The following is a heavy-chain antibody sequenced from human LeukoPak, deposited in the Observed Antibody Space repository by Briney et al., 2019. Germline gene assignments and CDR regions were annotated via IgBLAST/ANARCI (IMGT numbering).Heavy chain of an antibody. J-gene: IGHJ4*02. D-gene: IGHD2-15*01. Sequence: ASVKVSCKASGYTFTSYYMHWVRQAPGQGLEWMGIINPSGGSTNYAQKFQGRVTMTRDTSTSTVYMELSSLRSEDTAVYYCVRRIGLVVAPTAYCDYWGQGTLVSVSS. CDR2: INPSGGST. CDR1: GYTFTSYY. V-gene: IGHV1-46*01. CDR3: VRRIGLVVAPTAYCDY.